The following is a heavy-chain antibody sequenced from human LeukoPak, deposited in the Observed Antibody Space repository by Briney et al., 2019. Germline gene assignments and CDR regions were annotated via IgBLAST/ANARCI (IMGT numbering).Heavy chain of an antibody. V-gene: IGHV1-24*01. J-gene: IGHJ4*02. Sequence: ASVKASCKVSGYTLTESSVHWVRQPPGKGLEWMGGFDPEDGEAIYAPKIQGRVPMTEDTSTDTAYLELRSLRSDDTAVYYCVTDIRSGWRNYWGQGTLITVSS. CDR2: FDPEDGEA. CDR1: GYTLTESS. CDR3: VTDIRSGWRNY. D-gene: IGHD6-19*01.